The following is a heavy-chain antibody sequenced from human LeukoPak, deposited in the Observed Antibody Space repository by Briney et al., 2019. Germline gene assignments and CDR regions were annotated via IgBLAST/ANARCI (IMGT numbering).Heavy chain of an antibody. CDR1: GYTFTSYD. V-gene: IGHV1-8*01. CDR3: ARGLREDWGSMDV. CDR2: MNPNSGNT. Sequence: GASVKVSCKASGYTFTSYDINWVRQATGQGLEWMGWMNPNSGNTGYAQKFQGRVTITADESTSTAYMELSSLRSEDTAVYYCARGLREDWGSMDVWGKRTSVTVSS. D-gene: IGHD7-27*01. J-gene: IGHJ6*03.